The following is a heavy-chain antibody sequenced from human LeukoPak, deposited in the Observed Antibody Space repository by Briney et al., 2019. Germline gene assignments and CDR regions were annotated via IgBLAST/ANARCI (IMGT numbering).Heavy chain of an antibody. CDR2: INPDSGGT. J-gene: IGHJ4*02. V-gene: IGHV1-2*02. CDR3: ARDLASTSNWEFDY. D-gene: IGHD7-27*01. Sequence: ASVKVSCKASGYTFTGYYMHWVRQAPGQGLDWMGWINPDSGGTNYAQKFQGRVTMTRDTSISTAYMELDRLTSDDTAVYYCARDLASTSNWEFDYWGQGTPVTVSP. CDR1: GYTFTGYY.